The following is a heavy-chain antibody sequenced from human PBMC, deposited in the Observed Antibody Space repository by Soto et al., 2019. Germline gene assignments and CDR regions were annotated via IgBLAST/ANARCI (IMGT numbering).Heavy chain of an antibody. D-gene: IGHD3-3*01. J-gene: IGHJ4*02. CDR1: GYTFTSYG. CDR2: ISAYNGNT. Sequence: QVKLVQSGAEVKKPGASVKVSCKASGYTFTSYGISWVRKAPGQGLEWMGWISAYNGNTNYAQKFQGRVTMTTDTSTSTGYMELMSLRSDDTAVYYCARTLNEWLLGLDWGQGTLVTVSS. V-gene: IGHV1-18*01. CDR3: ARTLNEWLLGLD.